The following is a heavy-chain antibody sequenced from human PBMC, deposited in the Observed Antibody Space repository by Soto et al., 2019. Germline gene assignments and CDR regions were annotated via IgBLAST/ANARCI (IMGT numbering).Heavy chain of an antibody. CDR2: VYWHDDK. CDR1: GFSLTNTGVT. Sequence: QITLKESGPSLAKPTQILTLTCTFSGFSLTNTGVTVGWIRPPPGKALEWLALVYWHDDKRYNPSLRKSLTSANDTSKYRVVLTLANVGPVDTATYYCAHRHFEMMTGPFASWGRGALVTVSS. V-gene: IGHV2-5*01. D-gene: IGHD3-16*01. CDR3: AHRHFEMMTGPFAS. J-gene: IGHJ5*02.